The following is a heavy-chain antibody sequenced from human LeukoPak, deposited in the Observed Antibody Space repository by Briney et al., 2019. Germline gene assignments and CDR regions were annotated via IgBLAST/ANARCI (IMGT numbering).Heavy chain of an antibody. CDR1: GGSISSSSYY. CDR2: IYYSGST. Sequence: SETLSLTCTVSGGSISSSSYYWGWIRQPPGEGLEWIGSIYYSGSTYYNPSLKSRVTISVDTSKNQFSLKLSSVTAADTAVYYCARQYSYGFNYFDYWGQGTLVTVSS. D-gene: IGHD5-18*01. CDR3: ARQYSYGFNYFDY. J-gene: IGHJ4*02. V-gene: IGHV4-39*07.